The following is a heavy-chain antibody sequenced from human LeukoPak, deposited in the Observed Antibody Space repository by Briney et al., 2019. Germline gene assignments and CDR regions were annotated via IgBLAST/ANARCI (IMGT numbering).Heavy chain of an antibody. D-gene: IGHD4-17*01. Sequence: GGSLRLSCAASGFTFSSFWIHWVRQAPGKGLVWVSRVNGDGSSTTYADSVKGRFTISRDSAKNTVYLQMNSLRAEDTAVYYCARPQHGDLYAFDIWGHGTTVTVSS. CDR2: VNGDGSST. CDR1: GFTFSSFW. J-gene: IGHJ3*02. V-gene: IGHV3-74*01. CDR3: ARPQHGDLYAFDI.